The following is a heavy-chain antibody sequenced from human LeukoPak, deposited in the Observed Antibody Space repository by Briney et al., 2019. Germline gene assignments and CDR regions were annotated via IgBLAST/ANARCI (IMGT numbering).Heavy chain of an antibody. CDR3: VTETGSWREFDH. Sequence: PGGSLRLSCAASGFAFNTYSMNWVRQAPGKGPEWVAVISSDGGYTHYADSVKGHFTISRDNSKTTVYLEMNSLRSEDTSVYYCVTETGSWREFDHWGQGTLVTVSS. V-gene: IGHV3-30*03. CDR1: GFAFNTYS. D-gene: IGHD1-1*01. CDR2: ISSDGGYT. J-gene: IGHJ4*02.